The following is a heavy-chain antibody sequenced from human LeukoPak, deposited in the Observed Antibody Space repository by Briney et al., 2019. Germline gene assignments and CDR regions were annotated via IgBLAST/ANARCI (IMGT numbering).Heavy chain of an antibody. D-gene: IGHD3-16*01. CDR1: GFTFSSYA. CDR2: ISGSGGST. Sequence: GGSLRLSCAASGFTFSSYAMSWVRQAPGKGLEWASAISGSGGSTYYADSVKGRFTISRDNSKNTLYLQMNSLRAEDTAVYYCARGGGDRTAYFDLWGRGTLVTVSS. J-gene: IGHJ2*01. V-gene: IGHV3-23*01. CDR3: ARGGGDRTAYFDL.